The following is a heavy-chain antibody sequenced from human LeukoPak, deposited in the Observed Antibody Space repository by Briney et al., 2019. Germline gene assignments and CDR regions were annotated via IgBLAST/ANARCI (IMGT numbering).Heavy chain of an antibody. V-gene: IGHV4-34*01. J-gene: IGHJ4*02. Sequence: SETLSLTCAVSGGSFSGCYWTWIRQPPGKGLEWIGEVNHSGSANYNPSLMSRVTISLDTSKNHFSLNLSSVTAADTAVYYCARGQGTVTTHWGQGTLVTVSS. D-gene: IGHD4-11*01. CDR3: ARGQGTVTTH. CDR2: VNHSGSA. CDR1: GGSFSGCY.